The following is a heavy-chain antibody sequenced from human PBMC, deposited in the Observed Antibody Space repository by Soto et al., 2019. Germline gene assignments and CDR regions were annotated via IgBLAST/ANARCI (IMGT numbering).Heavy chain of an antibody. CDR2: ISGYNGDT. CDR3: AKNGQPPYYYYGMDV. J-gene: IGHJ6*02. V-gene: IGHV1-18*04. D-gene: IGHD2-8*01. Sequence: ASVKVSCKASGYTFSRYGIGWVRQAPGQGLEWMGWISGYNGDTKYAQKVQGRVTMTIDTSTYTAYMELRSLTSDDTAIYYCAKNGQPPYYYYGMDVWG. CDR1: GYTFSRYG.